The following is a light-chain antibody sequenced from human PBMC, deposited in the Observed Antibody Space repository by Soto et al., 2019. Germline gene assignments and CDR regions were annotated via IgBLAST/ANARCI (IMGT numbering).Light chain of an antibody. V-gene: IGLV2-14*01. Sequence: QSVLTQPASVSGSPGQSITISCTGTSSDVGGYNYVSWYQQHPGKAHKLMIYDVSNRPSGVSNRFSGSKSGNTASLTISGFQAEDEADYYCSSYTSSSTYVFGTGTKVTVL. CDR1: SSDVGGYNY. CDR3: SSYTSSSTYV. J-gene: IGLJ1*01. CDR2: DVS.